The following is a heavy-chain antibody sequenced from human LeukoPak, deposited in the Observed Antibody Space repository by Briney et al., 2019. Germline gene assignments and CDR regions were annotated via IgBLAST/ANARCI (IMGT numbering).Heavy chain of an antibody. Sequence: PSETLSLTCAVYGGSFSGYYWSWLRQPPGKGLEWFGEINHSGSINYNPSLKSRVTISVDTSKNQFSLKLSSVTAADTAVYYCARKVPDYDYVWGTDRRYYFDYWGQGTLVTVSS. D-gene: IGHD3-16*01. CDR2: INHSGSI. J-gene: IGHJ4*02. CDR1: GGSFSGYY. CDR3: ARKVPDYDYVWGTDRRYYFDY. V-gene: IGHV4-34*01.